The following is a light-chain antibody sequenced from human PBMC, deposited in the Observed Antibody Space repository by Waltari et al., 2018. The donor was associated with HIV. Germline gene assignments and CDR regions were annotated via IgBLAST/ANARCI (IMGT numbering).Light chain of an antibody. CDR2: EVS. CDR3: CSYAGSSTYVV. CDR1: SSDVGSYNG. V-gene: IGLV2-23*02. Sequence: QSALTQPASVSGSPGQSITISCTGTSSDVGSYNGVDWYQQHPGKAPKLMIYEVSKRPSGVSNRFSGSKSGNTASLTISGLQAEDEADYHCCSYAGSSTYVVFGGGTKLTVL. J-gene: IGLJ2*01.